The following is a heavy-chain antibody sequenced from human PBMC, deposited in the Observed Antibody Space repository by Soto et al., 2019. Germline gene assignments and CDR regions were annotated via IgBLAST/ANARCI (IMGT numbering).Heavy chain of an antibody. Sequence: QVQLVQSGAEVKKPGSSVKVSCKASGGTFSSYAISWVRQAPGQGLEWMGGIIPIFGTANYAEKFQGRVTITAYECTSTASMELSSLRSEDTAVYYCARVMSKAMVTEAFYIWGQGTMFTVSS. V-gene: IGHV1-69*01. CDR3: ARVMSKAMVTEAFYI. CDR1: GGTFSSYA. CDR2: IIPIFGTA. J-gene: IGHJ3*02. D-gene: IGHD5-18*01.